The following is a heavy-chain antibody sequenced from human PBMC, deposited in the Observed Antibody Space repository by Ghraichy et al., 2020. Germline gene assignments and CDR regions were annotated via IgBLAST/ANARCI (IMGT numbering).Heavy chain of an antibody. D-gene: IGHD2-2*03. V-gene: IGHV3-48*01. J-gene: IGHJ6*02. Sequence: GGSLRLSCAASGFTFSSYSMNWVRQAPGKGLEWVSYISSSSSTIYYADSVKGRFTISRDNAKNSLYLQMNSLRAEDTAVYYCARVVGYCSSTSCYDDGMDVWGQGTTVTVSS. CDR2: ISSSSSTI. CDR1: GFTFSSYS. CDR3: ARVVGYCSSTSCYDDGMDV.